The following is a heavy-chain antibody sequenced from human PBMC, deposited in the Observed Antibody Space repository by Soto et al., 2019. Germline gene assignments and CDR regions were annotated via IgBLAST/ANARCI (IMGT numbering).Heavy chain of an antibody. Sequence: GGSLRLSCAASVFTFSTYAMHWVRQSPGKGLQWVAVISYDGSNKNNVDSVKGRFTISRDNSKNTLHLQMNSLRAEDTGVYYCARERITVFGDYFYYYGMDVWGQGTTVTVSS. CDR1: VFTFSTYA. CDR2: ISYDGSNK. CDR3: ARERITVFGDYFYYYGMDV. V-gene: IGHV3-30*04. D-gene: IGHD3-3*01. J-gene: IGHJ6*02.